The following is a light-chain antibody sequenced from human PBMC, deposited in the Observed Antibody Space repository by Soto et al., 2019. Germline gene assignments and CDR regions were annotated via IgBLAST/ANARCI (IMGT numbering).Light chain of an antibody. J-gene: IGKJ2*01. CDR1: QSVRSNY. CDR3: HQYGISPGT. CDR2: GAS. Sequence: EIVLTQSPGTLSLSPGERATLSCRASQSVRSNYLAWCQQKPGQAPSLLIYGASTRATGIPDRFSGSGSGTDFTLTITRLEPEDFAVYYCHQYGISPGTFGQGTKLEIK. V-gene: IGKV3-20*01.